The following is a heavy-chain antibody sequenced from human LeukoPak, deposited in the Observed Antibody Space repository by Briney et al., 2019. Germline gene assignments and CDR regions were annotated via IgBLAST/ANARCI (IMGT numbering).Heavy chain of an antibody. Sequence: ASVKVSCKASGYTFTGYYIHWVRQAPGQGLQWMGWIDPNSGDTKYVQKFQGRVTMTRDTSISTAYMELSRLRSDDTAVYYCARESVVVVAAANNWFDPWGQGTLVTVSS. CDR2: IDPNSGDT. V-gene: IGHV1-2*02. D-gene: IGHD2-15*01. CDR1: GYTFTGYY. CDR3: ARESVVVVAAANNWFDP. J-gene: IGHJ5*02.